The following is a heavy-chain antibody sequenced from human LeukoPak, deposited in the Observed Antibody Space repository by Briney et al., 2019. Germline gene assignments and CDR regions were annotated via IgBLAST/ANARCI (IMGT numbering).Heavy chain of an antibody. Sequence: GSVKVSCKASGYTFTSYDINWVRQATGQGLEWMGWMNPNSGNTGYAQKFQGRVTLTRNTPISTAYMELSSLRSEDTAVYYCARWDDILTGQPSNYWGQGTLVTVSS. D-gene: IGHD3-9*01. CDR1: GYTFTSYD. CDR2: MNPNSGNT. V-gene: IGHV1-8*01. J-gene: IGHJ4*01. CDR3: ARWDDILTGQPSNY.